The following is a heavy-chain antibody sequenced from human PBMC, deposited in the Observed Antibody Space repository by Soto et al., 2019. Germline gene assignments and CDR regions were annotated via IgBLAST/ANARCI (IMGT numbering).Heavy chain of an antibody. Sequence: EVHLVESGGGLVQPGGSLRLSCAASGFTFSSYWMYWVRQVPGKGLVWVSRINSDGSSTSYADSVKGRFTISRDNAKNTLYLQMNGLRAEDTAVYYCTRGYDYVWGVYWGQGTLVTVSS. J-gene: IGHJ4*02. D-gene: IGHD3-16*01. CDR1: GFTFSSYW. V-gene: IGHV3-74*01. CDR3: TRGYDYVWGVY. CDR2: INSDGSST.